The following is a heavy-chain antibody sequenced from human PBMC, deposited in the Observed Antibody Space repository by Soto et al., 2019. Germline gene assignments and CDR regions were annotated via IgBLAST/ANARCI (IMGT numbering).Heavy chain of an antibody. Sequence: EVPLLESGGGLVQPGGSLRLSCAASGFTFSSFAMSWVRQAPGKGLEWVSAISGGGGGNTYYADSVKGRFTISRDNSKNTLYLQMNSLRAEDTAVYYCTKPSSGWADSFDYWGQGTLVTVSS. CDR3: TKPSSGWADSFDY. D-gene: IGHD6-19*01. CDR1: GFTFSSFA. CDR2: ISGGGGGNT. J-gene: IGHJ4*02. V-gene: IGHV3-23*01.